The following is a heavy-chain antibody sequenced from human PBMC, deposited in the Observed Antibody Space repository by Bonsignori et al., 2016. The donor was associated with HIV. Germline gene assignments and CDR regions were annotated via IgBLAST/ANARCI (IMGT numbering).Heavy chain of an antibody. Sequence: WIRQPPGKGLEWIGYIYYSGSTYYNPSLKSRVTISVDTSKNQFSLKLSSVTAADTAVYYCARDRSDSSSWRVYYFDYWGQGTLVTVSS. CDR2: IYYSGST. CDR3: ARDRSDSSSWRVYYFDY. V-gene: IGHV4-30-4*01. J-gene: IGHJ4*02. D-gene: IGHD6-13*01.